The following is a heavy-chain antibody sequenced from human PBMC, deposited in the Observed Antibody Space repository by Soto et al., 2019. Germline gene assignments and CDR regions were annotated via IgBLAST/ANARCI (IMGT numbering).Heavy chain of an antibody. V-gene: IGHV1-18*01. CDR2: ISAYNGNT. Sequence: QVQLVQSGGEVKKPGASVKVSCKTSGYSFTTYGISWVRQAPGRGLEWMGWISAYNGNTNYAQKLQDRVTMTTDTSTSTAYMELRSLRSDDTAVYYCAREGPAPYYYYGMDVWGQGSTVTVSS. CDR1: GYSFTTYG. CDR3: AREGPAPYYYYGMDV. J-gene: IGHJ6*02.